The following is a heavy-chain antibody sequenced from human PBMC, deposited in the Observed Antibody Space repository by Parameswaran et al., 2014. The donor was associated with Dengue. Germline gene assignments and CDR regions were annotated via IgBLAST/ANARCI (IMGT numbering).Heavy chain of an antibody. D-gene: IGHD4-23*01. V-gene: IGHV3-66*01. J-gene: IGHJ4*02. CDR3: ARSPTVAYYFDY. Sequence: RWIRQPPGKGLEWASVIYSGGSTYYADSVKGRFTISRDNSKNTLYLQMNSLRAEDTAVYYCARSPTVAYYFDYWGQGTLVTVSS. CDR2: IYSGGST.